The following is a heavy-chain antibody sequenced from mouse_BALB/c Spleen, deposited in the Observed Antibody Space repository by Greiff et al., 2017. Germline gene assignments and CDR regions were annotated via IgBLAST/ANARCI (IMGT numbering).Heavy chain of an antibody. CDR1: GFTFTDYY. V-gene: IGHV7-3*02. Sequence: EVMLVESGGGLVQPGGSLRLSCATSGFTFTDYYMSWVRQPPGKALEWLGFIRNKANGYTTEYSASVKGRFTISRDNSQSILYLQMNTLRAEDSATYYCARDYYGSSYEFAYWGQGTLVTVSA. J-gene: IGHJ3*01. CDR3: ARDYYGSSYEFAY. CDR2: IRNKANGYTT. D-gene: IGHD1-1*01.